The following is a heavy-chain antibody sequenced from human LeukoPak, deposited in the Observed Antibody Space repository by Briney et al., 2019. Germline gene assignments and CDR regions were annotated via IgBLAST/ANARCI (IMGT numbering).Heavy chain of an antibody. CDR3: ARANSSGWPHTPIAYYYYMDV. V-gene: IGHV4-39*07. CDR1: GGSISSSSYY. J-gene: IGHJ6*03. CDR2: IYYSGST. Sequence: PSETLSLTCTVSGGSISSSSYYWGWIRQPPGKGLEWIGSIYYSGSTYYNPSLKSRVTISVDTSKNQFSLKLSSVTAADTAVYYCARANSSGWPHTPIAYYYYMDVWGKGTTVTVSS. D-gene: IGHD6-19*01.